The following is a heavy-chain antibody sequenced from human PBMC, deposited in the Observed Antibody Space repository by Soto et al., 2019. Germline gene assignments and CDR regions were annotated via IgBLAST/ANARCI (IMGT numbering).Heavy chain of an antibody. CDR2: TYYRSKWYN. J-gene: IGHJ6*02. CDR3: AREYYDFWSGLIYYYYYGMDV. Sequence: KQSQTLSLTCAISGDSVSSNSAAWNWIRQSPSRGLEWLGRTYYRSKWYNDYAVSVKSRITINPDTSKNQFSLQLNSVTPEDTAVYYCAREYYDFWSGLIYYYYYGMDVWGQGTTVTVSS. V-gene: IGHV6-1*01. CDR1: GDSVSSNSAA. D-gene: IGHD3-3*01.